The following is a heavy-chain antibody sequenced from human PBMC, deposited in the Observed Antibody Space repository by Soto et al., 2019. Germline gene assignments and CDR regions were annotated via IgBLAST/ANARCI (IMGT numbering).Heavy chain of an antibody. V-gene: IGHV1-8*01. D-gene: IGHD3-22*01. CDR3: ATEPIYYNDGSGYYPLGH. Sequence: ASVKLSCKASVYTFTSNDINWVRQATGQGLEWMGWMNPNSGNTGYAQKFQGRVTLTTDTSTNTGYMELRSLTSDDTAVYFCATEPIYYNDGSGYYPLGHWGQGTLVTVSS. CDR2: MNPNSGNT. J-gene: IGHJ4*02. CDR1: VYTFTSND.